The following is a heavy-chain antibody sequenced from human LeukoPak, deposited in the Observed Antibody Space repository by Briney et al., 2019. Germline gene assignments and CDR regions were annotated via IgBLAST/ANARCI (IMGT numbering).Heavy chain of an antibody. D-gene: IGHD7-27*01. J-gene: IGHJ4*02. CDR2: IKEDGSDK. CDR3: ARDRDWGTDY. Sequence: GGSLRLSCAASGFTFSNYWMSWVRQAPGKGLEWVANIKEDGSDKYYVDSVKGRFTVSRDNGKNSLYLQVNSLRAGDTAVYYCARDRDWGTDYWGQGTLVTVSS. CDR1: GFTFSNYW. V-gene: IGHV3-7*05.